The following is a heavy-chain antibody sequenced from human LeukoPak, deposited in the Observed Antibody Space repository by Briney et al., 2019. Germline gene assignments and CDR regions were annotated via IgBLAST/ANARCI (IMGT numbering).Heavy chain of an antibody. Sequence: SETLSLTCALYGGSFSVYYWSWVRQPPGEGLECIGEINHSGTTNYNPSLKSRLTISVDTSKNQFPLKLSSVTAADTAVYYCARKMGGYYSDYYYGMDVWGQGTTVTVSS. CDR3: ARKMGGYYSDYYYGMDV. D-gene: IGHD3-3*01. V-gene: IGHV4-34*01. J-gene: IGHJ6*02. CDR2: INHSGTT. CDR1: GGSFSVYY.